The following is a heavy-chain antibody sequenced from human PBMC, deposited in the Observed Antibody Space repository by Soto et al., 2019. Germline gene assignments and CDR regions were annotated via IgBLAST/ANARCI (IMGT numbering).Heavy chain of an antibody. V-gene: IGHV3-30*03. Sequence: GGSLRLSCAASGLTFSSYGMHWVRQAPGKGLEWVAVISYDGSNKYFADSVKGRFTISRDNSKNTLYLQMNSLRAEDTAVYYFARDPTRGRFLEWLLCGAFDIWGQGTMVTVSS. CDR2: ISYDGSNK. CDR1: GLTFSSYG. J-gene: IGHJ3*02. CDR3: ARDPTRGRFLEWLLCGAFDI. D-gene: IGHD3-3*01.